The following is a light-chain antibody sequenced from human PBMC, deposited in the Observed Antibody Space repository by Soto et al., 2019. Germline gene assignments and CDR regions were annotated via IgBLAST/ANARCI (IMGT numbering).Light chain of an antibody. J-gene: IGKJ1*01. CDR2: GAS. CDR3: QQYGSHTWT. CDR1: QSVSNN. V-gene: IGKV3-15*01. Sequence: EIVMTQSPAILSVSPGDRATLSCRAGQSVSNNLAWYQQKPGQTPRLVIYGASNRATGVPARFSGSGSGTDFTLTISRLEPEDFAVYYCQQYGSHTWTFGQGTKVDIK.